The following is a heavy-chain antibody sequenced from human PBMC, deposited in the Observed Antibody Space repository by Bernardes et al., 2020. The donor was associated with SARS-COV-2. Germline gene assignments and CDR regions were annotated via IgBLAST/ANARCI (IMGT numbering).Heavy chain of an antibody. CDR3: AREDGDGMDV. D-gene: IGHD3-10*01. V-gene: IGHV4-59*11. CDR2: IYYSGTT. CDR1: VGPISPHY. J-gene: IGHJ6*02. Sequence: EPLSFTCNIAVGPISPHYCSWIRPPPGKGLEWIGYIYYSGTTRYNPSLKSRVTISLDVSERQFSLKLSSLTAADTAVYYCAREDGDGMDVWGQGTTVTVSS.